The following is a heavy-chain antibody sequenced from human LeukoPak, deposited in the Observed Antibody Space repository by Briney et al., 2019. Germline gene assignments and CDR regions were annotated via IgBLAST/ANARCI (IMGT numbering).Heavy chain of an antibody. D-gene: IGHD3-3*01. CDR2: INPNSGGT. CDR3: ARGRVTIFGVVTLRGELDP. V-gene: IGHV1-2*02. CDR1: GYTFTGYY. J-gene: IGHJ5*02. Sequence: ASVKVSCKASGYTFTGYYMHWVRQAPGQGLEWMGWINPNSGGTNYAQKFQGRVTMTRDTSISTAYMELSRLRSDDTAVYYCARGRVTIFGVVTLRGELDPWGQGTLVTVSS.